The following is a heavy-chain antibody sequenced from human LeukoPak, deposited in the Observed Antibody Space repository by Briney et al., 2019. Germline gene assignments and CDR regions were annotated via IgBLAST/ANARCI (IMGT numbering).Heavy chain of an antibody. CDR2: IYTSGST. D-gene: IGHD4-17*01. CDR3: ARGFHYGGNFDYFDY. J-gene: IGHJ4*02. V-gene: IGHV4-4*07. CDR1: GGSISSYY. Sequence: SEILSLTCTVSGGSISSYYWSWIRQPAGKGLEWIGRIYTSGSTNYNPSLKSRVTMSVDTSKNQFSLKLSSVTAADTAVYYCARGFHYGGNFDYFDYWGQGTLVTVSS.